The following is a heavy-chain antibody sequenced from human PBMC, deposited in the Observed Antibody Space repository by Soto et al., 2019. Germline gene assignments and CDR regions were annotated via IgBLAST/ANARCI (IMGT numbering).Heavy chain of an antibody. CDR1: GYTFTSYA. Sequence: ASVKVSCKASGYTFTSYAMHWVRQAPGQRLEWMGWINAGNGNTKYSQKFQGRVTITRDTSTSTAYMELSGLRSEDTAVYYCATVGATLCFDYWGQGTLVTVSS. V-gene: IGHV1-3*01. CDR3: ATVGATLCFDY. D-gene: IGHD1-26*01. J-gene: IGHJ4*02. CDR2: INAGNGNT.